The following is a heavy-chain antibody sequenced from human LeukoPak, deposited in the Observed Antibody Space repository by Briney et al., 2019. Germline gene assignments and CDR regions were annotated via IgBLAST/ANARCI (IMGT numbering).Heavy chain of an antibody. V-gene: IGHV1-69*13. CDR3: ARDLYPVDTAMVIPDY. Sequence: SVKVSCKAFGGTFSSYAISWVRQAPGQGLEWMGGIIPIFGTANYAQKFQGRVTITADESTSTAYMELSSLRSEDTAVYYCARDLYPVDTAMVIPDYWGQGTLVTVSS. CDR1: GGTFSSYA. D-gene: IGHD5-18*01. CDR2: IIPIFGTA. J-gene: IGHJ4*02.